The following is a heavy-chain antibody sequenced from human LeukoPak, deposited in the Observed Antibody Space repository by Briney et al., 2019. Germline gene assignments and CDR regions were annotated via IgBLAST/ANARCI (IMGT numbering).Heavy chain of an antibody. Sequence: SETLSLTCAVYGGSFSGYYWSWIRQPPGKGLEWIGEINHSGSTNYNPSLKSRVTISVDTSKNQFSLKLSSMTAADTAVYYCXXXXXXXXXXXYVYYFDYWGQGTLVTVSS. CDR1: GGSFSGYY. CDR2: INHSGST. CDR3: XXXXXXXXXXXYVYYFDY. V-gene: IGHV4-34*01. J-gene: IGHJ4*02. D-gene: IGHD3-16*01.